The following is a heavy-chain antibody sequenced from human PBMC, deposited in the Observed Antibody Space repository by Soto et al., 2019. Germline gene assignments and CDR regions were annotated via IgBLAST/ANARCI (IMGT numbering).Heavy chain of an antibody. J-gene: IGHJ4*02. CDR1: GGSISSGDYY. D-gene: IGHD3-22*01. V-gene: IGHV4-30-4*01. Sequence: SETLSLTCTVSGGSISSGDYYWSWIRQPPGKGLEWIGYIYYSGSTYYNPSLKSQVTISVDTSKNQFSLKLSSVTAADTAVYYCARAMYDSSGYYSSKYFDYWGQGTLVTVSS. CDR2: IYYSGST. CDR3: ARAMYDSSGYYSSKYFDY.